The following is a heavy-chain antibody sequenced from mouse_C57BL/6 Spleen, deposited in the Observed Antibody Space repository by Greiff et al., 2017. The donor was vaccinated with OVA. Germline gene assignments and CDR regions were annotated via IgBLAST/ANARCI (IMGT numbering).Heavy chain of an antibody. CDR1: GFNIKDDY. CDR3: TTPLLGY. CDR2: IDPENGDT. Sequence: EVQLVESGAELVRPGASVKLSCTASGFNIKDDYMHWVKQRPEQGLEWIGWIDPENGDTEYASKFQGKATITADTSSNTAYLQLSSLTSEDTAVYYCTTPLLGYWGQGTTLTVSS. V-gene: IGHV14-4*01. D-gene: IGHD2-10*01. J-gene: IGHJ2*01.